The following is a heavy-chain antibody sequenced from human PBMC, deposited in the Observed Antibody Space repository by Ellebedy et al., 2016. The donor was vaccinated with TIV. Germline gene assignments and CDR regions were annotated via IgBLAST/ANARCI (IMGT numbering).Heavy chain of an antibody. V-gene: IGHV1-69*04. Sequence: SVKVSXKASGGTFSSYAISWVRQAPGQGLEWIGRIIPILGIANYAQKFQGRVTITADKSTSTAYMELSSLRSEDTAVYYCARLDPGDYYDSSGYYFDYWGQGTPVTVSS. D-gene: IGHD3-22*01. J-gene: IGHJ4*02. CDR3: ARLDPGDYYDSSGYYFDY. CDR1: GGTFSSYA. CDR2: IIPILGIA.